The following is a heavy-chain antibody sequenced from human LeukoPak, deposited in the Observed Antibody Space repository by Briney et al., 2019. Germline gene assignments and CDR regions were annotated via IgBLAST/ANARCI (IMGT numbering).Heavy chain of an antibody. CDR3: ARDPKLAAAGTGDAFDI. Sequence: ASVKVSCKASGDTLSNYAISWLRQAPGQGLEWMGGIIPIFDTPNYAQKFQGRVTITAEKSTSTAYMELSSLRSEDTAVYYCARDPKLAAAGTGDAFDIWGQGTVVTVSS. V-gene: IGHV1-69*06. CDR2: IIPIFDTP. J-gene: IGHJ3*02. D-gene: IGHD6-13*01. CDR1: GDTLSNYA.